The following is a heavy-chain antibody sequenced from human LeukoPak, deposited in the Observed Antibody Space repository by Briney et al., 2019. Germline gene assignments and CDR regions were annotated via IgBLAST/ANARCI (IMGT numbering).Heavy chain of an antibody. CDR3: AREDFVPRLGCPSDY. CDR2: IIPIYVTA. J-gene: IGHJ4*02. Sequence: SVKVSCRPSGGTCSNYAISWVRQAPGHGLEWMGRIIPIYVTANYAQKFQGRVTISTYESTSTAYMELRSLRSEDTAVYYCAREDFVPRLGCPSDYWGQGTLVTVSS. CDR1: GGTCSNYA. V-gene: IGHV1-69*05. D-gene: IGHD1-26*01.